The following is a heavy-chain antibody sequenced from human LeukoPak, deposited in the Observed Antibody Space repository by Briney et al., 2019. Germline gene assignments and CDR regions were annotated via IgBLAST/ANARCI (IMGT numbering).Heavy chain of an antibody. V-gene: IGHV1-2*02. CDR2: INPERGVT. D-gene: IGHD4-17*01. CDR1: GYTFTDYY. Sequence: RASVKVSCKASGYTFTDYYIHWMRQAPGQGLEWMGWINPERGVTTYAQKFQGRVTMTRDTSITTAYMELTRLRSDDTTIYYCARERNYGDYGNAFDVWGQGTKVTVSS. J-gene: IGHJ3*01. CDR3: ARERNYGDYGNAFDV.